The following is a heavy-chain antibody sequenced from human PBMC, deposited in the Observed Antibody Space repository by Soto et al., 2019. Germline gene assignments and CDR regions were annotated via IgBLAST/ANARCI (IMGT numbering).Heavy chain of an antibody. Sequence: HPGGSLRLSCAASGFTFSSYAMSWVRQAPGKGLEWVSAISGSGGSTYYADSVKGRFTISRDNSKNTLYLQMNSLRAEDTAVYYCARDKGHYYDSSGYYLYYWGQGTLVTVSS. V-gene: IGHV3-23*01. CDR2: ISGSGGST. CDR1: GFTFSSYA. J-gene: IGHJ4*02. D-gene: IGHD3-22*01. CDR3: ARDKGHYYDSSGYYLYY.